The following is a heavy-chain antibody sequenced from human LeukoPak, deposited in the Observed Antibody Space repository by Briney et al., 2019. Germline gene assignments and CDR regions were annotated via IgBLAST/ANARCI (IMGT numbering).Heavy chain of an antibody. CDR1: GFTFSSYG. Sequence: QPGRSLILSCAASGFTFSSYGMHWVRQAPGKGLEWVAVIWYDGSNKYYADSVKGRFTISRDNSKNTLYLQMNSLRAEDTAVYYCARDPYDYDISGLLTPYYFDYWGQGTLVTVSS. J-gene: IGHJ4*02. V-gene: IGHV3-33*01. D-gene: IGHD3-22*01. CDR2: IWYDGSNK. CDR3: ARDPYDYDISGLLTPYYFDY.